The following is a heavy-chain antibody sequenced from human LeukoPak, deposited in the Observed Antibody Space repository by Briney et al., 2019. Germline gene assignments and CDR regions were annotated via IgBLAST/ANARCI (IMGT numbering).Heavy chain of an antibody. Sequence: SVKVSCKASGGTFSSYAISWVRQAPGQGLEWMGGIIPIFGTANYAQKFQGRVTITADESTSTAYMELSSLRSEDTAVYYCASPGYCSGGSCYSSLDYWGQGTLVTVSS. V-gene: IGHV1-69*13. CDR3: ASPGYCSGGSCYSSLDY. J-gene: IGHJ4*02. D-gene: IGHD2-15*01. CDR1: GGTFSSYA. CDR2: IIPIFGTA.